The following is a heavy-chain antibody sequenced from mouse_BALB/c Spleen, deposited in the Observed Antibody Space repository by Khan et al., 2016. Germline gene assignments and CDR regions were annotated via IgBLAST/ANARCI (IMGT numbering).Heavy chain of an antibody. Sequence: EVELVESGGGLVQPGGSLRLSCATSGFTFTDYYMSWVRQPPGKALEWLGFIRNKANGYTTENSASVKGRFTISRDNSQSILYLQMNTLRAEDSATYYYTIDVSGYDVAMDSWGRGPSVTVSA. CDR2: IRNKANGYTT. CDR1: GFTFTDYY. V-gene: IGHV7-3*02. CDR3: TIDVSGYDVAMDS. J-gene: IGHJ4*01. D-gene: IGHD2-2*01.